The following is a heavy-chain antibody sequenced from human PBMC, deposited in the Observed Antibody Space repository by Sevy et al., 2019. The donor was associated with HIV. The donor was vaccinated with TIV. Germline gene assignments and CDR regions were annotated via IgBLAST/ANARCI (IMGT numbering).Heavy chain of an antibody. CDR2: IKTKTEGGTK. V-gene: IGHV3-15*01. CDR3: AKGISELDA. D-gene: IGHD3-3*02. CDR1: GFTFKNAW. J-gene: IGHJ6*04. Sequence: GGSLRLSCAGSGFTFKNAWMSWVRQFPGKGLEWVGRIKTKTEGGTKDYGAPAKGRFTISRDDANNMFYLEMNSPKIEDSAVYYCAKGISELDAWGKGTTVTVSS.